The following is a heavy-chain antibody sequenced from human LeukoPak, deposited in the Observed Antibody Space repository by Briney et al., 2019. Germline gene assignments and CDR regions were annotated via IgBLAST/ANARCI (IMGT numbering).Heavy chain of an antibody. CDR1: GFTFDDYA. CDR3: AKDSSSGSQRIDAFDI. V-gene: IGHV3-9*01. CDR2: ISWNSGSI. D-gene: IGHD3-10*01. J-gene: IGHJ3*02. Sequence: PGRSLRLSCAASGFTFDDYAMHWVRQAPGKGLEWVSGISWNSGSIGYADSVKGRFTISRDNAKNSLYLQMNSLRAEDTALYYCAKDSSSGSQRIDAFDIWGQGTMVTVSS.